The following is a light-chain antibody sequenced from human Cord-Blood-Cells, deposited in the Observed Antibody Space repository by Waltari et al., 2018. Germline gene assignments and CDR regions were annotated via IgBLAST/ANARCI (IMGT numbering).Light chain of an antibody. J-gene: IGKJ1*01. CDR2: AAS. Sequence: IQMTHSPSSLTASVEDKVNITCRASQSISSYLNWYQQKPGKAPKLLIYAASSLQSGVPSRFSGSGSGTDFTLTISSLQPEDFATYYCQQSYSTPPTFGQGTKVEIK. V-gene: IGKV1-39*01. CDR3: QQSYSTPPT. CDR1: QSISSY.